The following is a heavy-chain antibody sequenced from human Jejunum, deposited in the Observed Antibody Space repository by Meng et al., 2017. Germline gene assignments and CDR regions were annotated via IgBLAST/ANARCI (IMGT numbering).Heavy chain of an antibody. CDR1: GFTFTTYW. J-gene: IGHJ4*02. Sequence: GESLKISCAASGFTFTTYWMSWVRQAPGKGLEWVANIKQDGNDKNYVDSVKGRFTISRDNSKNSLYLQMNSLSVEDTAVSHCVRGGGHFGNWGQGTLVTVSS. V-gene: IGHV3-7*01. CDR2: IKQDGNDK. CDR3: VRGGGHFGN. D-gene: IGHD4-23*01.